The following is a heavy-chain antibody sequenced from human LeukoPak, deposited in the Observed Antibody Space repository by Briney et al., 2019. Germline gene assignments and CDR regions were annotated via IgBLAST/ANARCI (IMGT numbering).Heavy chain of an antibody. CDR2: IIPIVGTA. CDR1: GGTFSSYA. V-gene: IGHV1-69*05. J-gene: IGHJ4*02. CDR3: ARAGDYGGYGFDY. D-gene: IGHD4-17*01. Sequence: SVKVSCKASGGTFSSYAISWVRQAPGQGLEWMGGIIPIVGTANYAQKFQGRVTITTDESTSTAYMELSSLRSEDTAMYYCARAGDYGGYGFDYWGQGTLVTVSS.